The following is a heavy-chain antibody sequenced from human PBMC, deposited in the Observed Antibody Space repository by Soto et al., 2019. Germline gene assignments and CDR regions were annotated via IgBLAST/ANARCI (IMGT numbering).Heavy chain of an antibody. J-gene: IGHJ4*02. CDR2: IYYSGST. CDR1: GGSISSYY. CDR3: ATNFDYGRSFDY. Sequence: SETLSLTCAVSGGSISSYYWTWIRQPPGKGLEWIGFIYYSGSTNYNPSLKSRVNISVATSKNQFSLKLSSVTAADTAVYYGATNFDYGRSFDYWGKANLVTVAP. D-gene: IGHD4-17*01. V-gene: IGHV4-59*01.